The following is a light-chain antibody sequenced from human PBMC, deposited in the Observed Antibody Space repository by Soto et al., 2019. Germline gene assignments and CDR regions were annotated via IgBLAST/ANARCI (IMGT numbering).Light chain of an antibody. CDR1: QNLNNC. Sequence: IQKTQSPSSLFASVVDRVTVTCRASQNLNNCLNWYHQKPGKATKLFFYGASSLQSVVPSRFSGGGYGPTYAITINGVQPDDVGLYDCQQSHSSPRTFGQGTTV. V-gene: IGKV1-39*01. J-gene: IGKJ1*01. CDR2: GAS. CDR3: QQSHSSPRT.